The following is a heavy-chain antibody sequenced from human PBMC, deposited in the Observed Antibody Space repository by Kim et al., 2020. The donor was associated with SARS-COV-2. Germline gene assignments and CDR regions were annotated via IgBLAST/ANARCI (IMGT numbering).Heavy chain of an antibody. J-gene: IGHJ4*02. CDR3: AKDPVFAPYYYDSSIMLDY. V-gene: IGHV3-23*01. D-gene: IGHD3-22*01. Sequence: GRFTISRDNSKNTLYLQMNSLRAEDTAVYYCAKDPVFAPYYYDSSIMLDYWGQGTLVTVSS.